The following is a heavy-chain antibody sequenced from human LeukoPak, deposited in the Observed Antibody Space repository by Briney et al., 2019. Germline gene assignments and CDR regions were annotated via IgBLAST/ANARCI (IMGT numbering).Heavy chain of an antibody. J-gene: IGHJ5*02. CDR2: ISSSGSTI. CDR3: AKGGGYYYGRNWFDP. V-gene: IGHV3-11*01. CDR1: GFTFIDYY. Sequence: GGSLRLSCVASGFTFIDYYMRWIRQAPGKGLEWVSYISSSGSTIYYAHSVKGRFNLSRDNAQKSVYLEMNSLRGDDTAVYYCAKGGGYYYGRNWFDPWGQGTLVTVSS. D-gene: IGHD3-10*01.